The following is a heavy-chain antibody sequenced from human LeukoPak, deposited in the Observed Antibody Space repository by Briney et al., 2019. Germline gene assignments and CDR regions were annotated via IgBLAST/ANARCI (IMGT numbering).Heavy chain of an antibody. J-gene: IGHJ4*02. V-gene: IGHV3-7*01. CDR3: GRDPYYDALDY. Sequence: PGGSLRLSCAASGFIFTSYWMSWVRQAPGKGLEWVANIKDDGGEKYYVDSVKGRFTISRDNAKNSLYLQMNSLRAEDTAVYYCGRDPYYDALDYWGQGALVTVSS. CDR1: GFIFTSYW. D-gene: IGHD3-22*01. CDR2: IKDDGGEK.